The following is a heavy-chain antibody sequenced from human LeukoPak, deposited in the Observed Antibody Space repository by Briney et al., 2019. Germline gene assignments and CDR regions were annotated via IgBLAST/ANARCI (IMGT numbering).Heavy chain of an antibody. CDR1: GFTFSSYG. V-gene: IGHV3-30*02. CDR2: IRYDGSNK. J-gene: IGHJ4*02. D-gene: IGHD3-22*01. Sequence: QPGGSLRLSCAASGFTFSSYGMHWVRQAPGKGLEWVAFIRYDGSNKYYADSVKGRFTISRDNSKNTLYLQMNSLRAEDTAEYYCAKTYYYDSSGYYYFDYWGQGTLVTVSS. CDR3: AKTYYYDSSGYYYFDY.